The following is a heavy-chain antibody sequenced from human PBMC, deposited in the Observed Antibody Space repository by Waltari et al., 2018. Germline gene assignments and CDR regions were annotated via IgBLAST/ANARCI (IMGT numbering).Heavy chain of an antibody. D-gene: IGHD4-17*01. CDR1: GFTFTSSA. CDR2: IVVGSGNT. V-gene: IGHV1-58*01. J-gene: IGHJ4*02. CDR3: AADASSGTVTTDQFDY. Sequence: QMQLVQSGPEVKKPGTSVKVSCKASGFTFTSSAVQWGRQARGQRLEWIGWIVVGSGNTNYAQKFQERVTITRDMSTSTAYMELSSLRSEDTAVYYCAADASSGTVTTDQFDYWGQGTLVTVSS.